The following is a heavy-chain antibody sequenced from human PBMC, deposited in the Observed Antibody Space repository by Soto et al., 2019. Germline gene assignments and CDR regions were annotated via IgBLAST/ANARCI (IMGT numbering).Heavy chain of an antibody. CDR2: IIPVYRTT. Sequence: QAQLVPSGAEVRKPRSSVRVSCKSSGGRFNTYVITWVRQAPGQGLEWMGGIIPVYRTTMYAQHFEDRVTITADQSTSTAYMEVSSQRSEDTAVYYCARGDSRGYYMDVWGQGTTVTVSS. D-gene: IGHD3-10*01. CDR3: ARGDSRGYYMDV. V-gene: IGHV1-69*12. CDR1: GGRFNTYV. J-gene: IGHJ6*03.